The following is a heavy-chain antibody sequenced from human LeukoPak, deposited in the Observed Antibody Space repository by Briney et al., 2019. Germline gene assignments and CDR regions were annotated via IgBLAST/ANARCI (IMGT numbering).Heavy chain of an antibody. Sequence: GASVKVSCKASGYTFTGYYMHWVRQAPGQGLEWMGWINPNSGGTNYAQKFQGRVTMTRDTSISTAYMELSRLRSDDTAVYYCARVGSIYCSSTSCYYFDYWGQGTLVTVSS. CDR2: INPNSGGT. CDR3: ARVGSIYCSSTSCYYFDY. J-gene: IGHJ4*02. V-gene: IGHV1-2*02. CDR1: GYTFTGYY. D-gene: IGHD2-2*01.